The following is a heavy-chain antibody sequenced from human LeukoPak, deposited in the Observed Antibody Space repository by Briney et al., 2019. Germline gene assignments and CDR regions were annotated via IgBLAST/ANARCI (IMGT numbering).Heavy chain of an antibody. V-gene: IGHV4-39*01. CDR2: IYQSGTT. CDR3: ARHGTAVDGDYSAFDI. D-gene: IGHD4-17*01. Sequence: PSETLSLTRSVSGGSIRTRNHYWGWIRQPPGKGLEWIGSIYQSGTTYYSLALQSRLTLFIDTSSNHFSLKMTSVTAADTGVYYCARHGTAVDGDYSAFDIWGQGTMVTVPP. J-gene: IGHJ3*02. CDR1: GGSIRTRNHY.